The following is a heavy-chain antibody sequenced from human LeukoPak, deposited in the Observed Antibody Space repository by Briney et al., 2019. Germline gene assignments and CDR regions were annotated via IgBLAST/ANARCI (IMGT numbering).Heavy chain of an antibody. J-gene: IGHJ4*02. V-gene: IGHV3-64*01. CDR3: VRTADYSNYGPLDY. Sequence: GGSLRLSCAASGFTFSSHAMHWVRQAPGKGLESISVINSKGDSTHYANSVKDRFTISRDNSKNTLYLQMGSLRAEDMAVYYCVRTADYSNYGPLDYWGQGTLVTVSS. CDR2: INSKGDST. CDR1: GFTFSSHA. D-gene: IGHD4-11*01.